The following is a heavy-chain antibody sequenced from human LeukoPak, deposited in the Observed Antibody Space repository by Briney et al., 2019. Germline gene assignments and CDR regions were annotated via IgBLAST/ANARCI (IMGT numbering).Heavy chain of an antibody. CDR3: AGETNLSGYYFQDY. CDR1: GFTFSSYS. V-gene: IGHV3-48*01. CDR2: ISSSSNTI. Sequence: PGGSLRLSCAASGFTFSSYSMNWVRQAPGKGLEWVSYISSSSNTIYYADSVKGRFTISRDNAKNSLYLQMNSLRAEDTAVYYCAGETNLSGYYFQDYWGQGTLVTVSS. D-gene: IGHD3-9*01. J-gene: IGHJ4*02.